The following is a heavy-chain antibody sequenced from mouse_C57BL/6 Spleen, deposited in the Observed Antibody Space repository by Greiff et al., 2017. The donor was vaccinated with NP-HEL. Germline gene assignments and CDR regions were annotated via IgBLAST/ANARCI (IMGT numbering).Heavy chain of an antibody. CDR3: ARADYDEALDD. CDR1: GYTFTSYW. Sequence: QVQLQQPGAELVKPGASVKLSCKASGYTFTSYWMHWVKQRPGQGLEWIGMIHPNSGSTNYNEKFKSKATLTVDKSSSTAYMQLSSLTSEDSAVYYCARADYDEALDDWGQGTSVTVAS. D-gene: IGHD2-4*01. J-gene: IGHJ4*01. V-gene: IGHV1-64*01. CDR2: IHPNSGST.